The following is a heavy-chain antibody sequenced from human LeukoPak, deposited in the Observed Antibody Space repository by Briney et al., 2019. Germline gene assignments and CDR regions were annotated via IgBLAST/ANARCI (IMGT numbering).Heavy chain of an antibody. CDR2: INTNTGNP. CDR3: ARGPTPHPGGYSYGYGDY. Sequence: ASVKVSCKASGYTFTNYGITWVRQAPGQGLEWMGWINTNTGNPTYAQGFTGRFVFSLDTSVSTAYLQISSLKAEDTAVYYCARGPTPHPGGYSYGYGDYWGQGTLVTVSS. CDR1: GYTFTNYG. D-gene: IGHD5-18*01. J-gene: IGHJ4*02. V-gene: IGHV7-4-1*02.